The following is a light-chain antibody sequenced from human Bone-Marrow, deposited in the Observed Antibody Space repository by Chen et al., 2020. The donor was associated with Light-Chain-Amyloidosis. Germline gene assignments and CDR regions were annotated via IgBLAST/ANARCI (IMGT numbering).Light chain of an antibody. Sequence: QSILIQPPSASGTAGQWVTMSCSGTSSNIGKNHVYWYHQFPGMAPKLLIYVSDQRSSGVPDRFSTAKSGISASLAINGLRSEDEADDYCAAWDDRLTGPVFGGGTKLTVL. CDR2: VSD. V-gene: IGLV1-47*01. J-gene: IGLJ3*02. CDR1: SSNIGKNH. CDR3: AAWDDRLTGPV.